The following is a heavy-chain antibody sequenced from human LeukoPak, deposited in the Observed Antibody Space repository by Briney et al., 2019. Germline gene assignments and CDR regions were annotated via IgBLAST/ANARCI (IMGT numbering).Heavy chain of an antibody. CDR3: ARSGGSYHDAFDI. Sequence: SQTLSLTCTVSGGSISSYYWSWIRQPPGKGLEWIGYIYYSGSTNYNPSLKSRVTTSVDTSKNQFSLKLSSVTAADTAVYYCARSGGSYHDAFDIWGQGTMVTVSS. J-gene: IGHJ3*02. D-gene: IGHD1-26*01. CDR2: IYYSGST. V-gene: IGHV4-59*01. CDR1: GGSISSYY.